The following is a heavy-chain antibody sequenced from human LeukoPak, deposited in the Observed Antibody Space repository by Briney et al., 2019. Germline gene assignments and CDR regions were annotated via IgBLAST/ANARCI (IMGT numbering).Heavy chain of an antibody. CDR2: IYYSGST. CDR1: GGSISSYY. J-gene: IGHJ4*02. CDR3: ARTYGSGSLFDY. V-gene: IGHV4-59*01. Sequence: SETLSLTCTVSGGSISSYYWSWIWQPPGKGLEWIGYIYYSGSTNYNPSLKSRVTISVDTSKNQFSLKLSSVTAADTAVYYCARTYGSGSLFDYWGQGTLVTVSS. D-gene: IGHD3-10*01.